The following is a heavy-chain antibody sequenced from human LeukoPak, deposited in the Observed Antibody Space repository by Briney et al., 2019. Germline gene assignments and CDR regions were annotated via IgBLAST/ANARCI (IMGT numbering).Heavy chain of an antibody. J-gene: IGHJ3*02. CDR2: ISYDGSNK. CDR1: GFTFSSYA. V-gene: IGHV3-30-3*01. D-gene: IGHD3-10*01. Sequence: GGSLRLSCAASGFTFSSYAMHWVRQAPGKGLEWVAVISYDGSNKYYADSVKGRFTISRDNSKNTLYLQMNSLRAEDTAVYYCAREYYYAEGAFDIWGQGTMVTVSS. CDR3: AREYYYAEGAFDI.